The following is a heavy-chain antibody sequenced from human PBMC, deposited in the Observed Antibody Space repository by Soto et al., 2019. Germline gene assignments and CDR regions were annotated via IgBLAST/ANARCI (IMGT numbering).Heavy chain of an antibody. V-gene: IGHV1-18*04. CDR2: ISAYNGNT. Sequence: AASVKVSCKASGYTFTSYGISWVRQAPGQGLEWMGWISAYNGNTNYAQKLQGRVTMTTDTSTSTAYMELRSLRSGDTAVYYCARGVRGSHLSSGWFDPWGQGTLVTVSS. J-gene: IGHJ5*02. CDR1: GYTFTSYG. CDR3: ARGVRGSHLSSGWFDP. D-gene: IGHD1-26*01.